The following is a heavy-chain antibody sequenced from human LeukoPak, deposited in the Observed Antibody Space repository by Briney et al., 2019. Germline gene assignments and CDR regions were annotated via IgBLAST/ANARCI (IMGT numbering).Heavy chain of an antibody. D-gene: IGHD2-21*02. V-gene: IGHV3-7*01. CDR3: ARDGFSSAINF. J-gene: IGHJ4*02. CDR2: IKEDGSQK. Sequence: GSLRLSCAASGFTFNTYWMSWVRQTPGKGLEWVANIKEDGSQKNYVDSVRGRFTISRDNAKNSLYLQMNSLRAEDTAVYYCARDGFSSAINFWGQGTLVTVSS. CDR1: GFTFNTYW.